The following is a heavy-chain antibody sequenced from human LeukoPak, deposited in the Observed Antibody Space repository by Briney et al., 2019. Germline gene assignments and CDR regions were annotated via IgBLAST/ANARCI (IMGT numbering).Heavy chain of an antibody. J-gene: IGHJ4*02. CDR3: ARGLTGTYFDY. V-gene: IGHV4-39*07. D-gene: IGHD1-20*01. CDR1: GDSISSSTYY. CDR2: IYYSGST. Sequence: ASETLSLTCSVSGDSISSSTYYWGWIRQPPGKGLEWIGSIYYSGSTYYNTSLKSRVTISVDTSKNQFSLKLSSVTAADTAVYYCARGLTGTYFDYWGQGTLVTVSS.